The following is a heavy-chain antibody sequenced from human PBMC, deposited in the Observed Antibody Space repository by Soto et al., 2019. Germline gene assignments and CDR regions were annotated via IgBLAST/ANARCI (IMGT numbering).Heavy chain of an antibody. CDR3: ASSRGGYCSGGSCYVELDY. Sequence: QVQLVQSGAEVKKPGASVKVSCKASGYTFTSYGISWVRQAPGQGLEGMGWISAYTGNTNYAQKLQGRVTMTTVTSPSTAYMELRSLRSDDTAVYYCASSRGGYCSGGSCYVELDYWGQGTLVTVSS. V-gene: IGHV1-18*01. CDR2: ISAYTGNT. D-gene: IGHD2-15*01. J-gene: IGHJ4*02. CDR1: GYTFTSYG.